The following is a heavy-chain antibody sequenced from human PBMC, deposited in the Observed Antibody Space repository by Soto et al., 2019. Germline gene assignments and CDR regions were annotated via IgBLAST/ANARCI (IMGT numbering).Heavy chain of an antibody. D-gene: IGHD5-12*01. Sequence: QVQLVQSGAEVKKPGSSVKVSCKTSGGTFSNDIITWVRQAPGQGLEWMGRIIPLLDIANYAQKFQGRVTITADKSTSTASMELNSLRSEDTAVYYCARDSPIGSTFSGYEAIDYWGQGTLVTVSS. J-gene: IGHJ4*02. CDR2: IIPLLDIA. V-gene: IGHV1-69*08. CDR3: ARDSPIGSTFSGYEAIDY. CDR1: GGTFSNDI.